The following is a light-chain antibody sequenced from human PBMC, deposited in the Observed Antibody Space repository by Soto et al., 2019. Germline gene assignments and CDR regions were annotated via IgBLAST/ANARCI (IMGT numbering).Light chain of an antibody. CDR2: GAS. Sequence: EIVLTQSPGTLSLSPGERATLSCRASQSVSSSYLAWYQQKPGQAPRLLIYGASSRATGIPDRFSGSGSGTDFTLTISRLEPEDFAVYYCQQYGISPPGYTFGQGTKLAI. CDR3: QQYGISPPGYT. V-gene: IGKV3-20*01. J-gene: IGKJ2*01. CDR1: QSVSSSY.